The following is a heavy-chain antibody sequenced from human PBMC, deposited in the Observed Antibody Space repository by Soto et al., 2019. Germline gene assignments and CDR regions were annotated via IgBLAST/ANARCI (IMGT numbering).Heavy chain of an antibody. J-gene: IGHJ6*01. CDR1: GFTFSSYG. CDR3: AKEGGDDILTGPGYYGMDV. Sequence: GGSLRLSCAASGFTFSSYGMHWVRQAPGKGLEWVAVISYDGSNKYYADSVKGRFTISRDNSKNTLYLQMNSLRAEDTAVYYCAKEGGDDILTGPGYYGMDVWGQGTTVTVSS. V-gene: IGHV3-30*18. D-gene: IGHD3-9*01. CDR2: ISYDGSNK.